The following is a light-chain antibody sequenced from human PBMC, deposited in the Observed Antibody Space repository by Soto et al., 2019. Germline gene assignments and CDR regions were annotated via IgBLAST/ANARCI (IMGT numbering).Light chain of an antibody. CDR1: QSVSIW. Sequence: DIQMTQSPSTLSASVGDRVTITCRASQSVSIWMAWYQQKPGKAPKVLIYKASSLESGVPSRFSGSGSGTEFTLTISSLQPDDFANYYCQQYFSYPWTFGRGTKVEIK. J-gene: IGKJ1*01. V-gene: IGKV1-5*03. CDR3: QQYFSYPWT. CDR2: KAS.